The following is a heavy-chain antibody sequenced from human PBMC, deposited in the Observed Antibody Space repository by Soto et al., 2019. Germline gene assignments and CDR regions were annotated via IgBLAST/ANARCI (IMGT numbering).Heavy chain of an antibody. J-gene: IGHJ3*02. CDR2: ISSSSSYT. CDR1: GFTFSGYY. Sequence: GGSLRLSCAASGFTFSGYYMSWIRQAPGKGLEWVSYISSSSSYTNYADSVKGRFTISRDNAKNSLYLQMNSLRAEDTAVYYCARDRQLYYDYVWGSYRYDAFDIWGQGTRVTVS. D-gene: IGHD3-16*02. CDR3: ARDRQLYYDYVWGSYRYDAFDI. V-gene: IGHV3-11*06.